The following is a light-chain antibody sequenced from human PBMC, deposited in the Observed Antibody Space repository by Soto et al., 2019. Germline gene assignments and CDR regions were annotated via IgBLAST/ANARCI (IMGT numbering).Light chain of an antibody. J-gene: IGLJ7*01. CDR3: GTWDSSLSAV. Sequence: QSALTQPPSVSAAPGQKVTISCSGSSSNIGNNYVSWYQQLPGTAPKLLIYDNNKRPSGIPDRFSGSKYGTSATLGITGLQTGDEADYYCGTWDSSLSAVFGGGTQLTVL. CDR2: DNN. V-gene: IGLV1-51*01. CDR1: SSNIGNNY.